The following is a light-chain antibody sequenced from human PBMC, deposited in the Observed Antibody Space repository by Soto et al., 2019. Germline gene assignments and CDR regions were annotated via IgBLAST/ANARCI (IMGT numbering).Light chain of an antibody. V-gene: IGKV1-5*01. CDR3: QQYNRYSRT. J-gene: IGKJ1*01. Sequence: DIQMTQTPSTLSASVGDRVTVTCRASESISSWLAWYQQKPGKAPKVLIYDASSLKSGVPSRFSGSGFGTEFTLTISSLQPDDLATYYCQQYNRYSRTFGQGTKVDI. CDR1: ESISSW. CDR2: DAS.